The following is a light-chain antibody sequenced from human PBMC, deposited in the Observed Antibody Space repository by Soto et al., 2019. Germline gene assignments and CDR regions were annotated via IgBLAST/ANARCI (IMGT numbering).Light chain of an antibody. V-gene: IGKV3-15*01. J-gene: IGKJ1*01. Sequence: EIVMTQSPATLSVSPGERATLSCRASQSVSSNLAWYQQKPGQAPRLLIYVASTRATGIPARFSGSGSGTEFTLTISSLQSEDFAVYYCQQYNNWPGWTFGQGTKVEIK. CDR3: QQYNNWPGWT. CDR1: QSVSSN. CDR2: VAS.